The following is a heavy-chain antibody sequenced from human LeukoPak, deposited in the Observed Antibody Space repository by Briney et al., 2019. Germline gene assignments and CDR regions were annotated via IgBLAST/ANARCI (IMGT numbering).Heavy chain of an antibody. Sequence: SETLPLTCTVSGGSISGYFWSWIRQPAGKGLEWIGRIYSSGSNNYNPSLKSRVTMSLDTSKNHLSLNLSSVTAADTAVYYCAREPTSGREPTSGRPLDYWGQGTLVTVSS. CDR1: GGSISGYF. V-gene: IGHV4-4*07. J-gene: IGHJ4*02. D-gene: IGHD5-12*01. CDR2: IYSSGSN. CDR3: AREPTSGREPTSGRPLDY.